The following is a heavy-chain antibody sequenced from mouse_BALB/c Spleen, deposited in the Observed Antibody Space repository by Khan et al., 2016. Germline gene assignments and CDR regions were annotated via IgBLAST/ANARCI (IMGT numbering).Heavy chain of an antibody. Sequence: QVQLQQSGAELMKPGASVKISCKATGYTFSNYWIEWVKQRPGHGLEWIGDILPGSGYSNSNENFKGKATFTADASSNTAYMQLISLTSEDSAVYFCARACYSMDYWGQGTSVTVSS. CDR1: GYTFSNYW. V-gene: IGHV1-9*01. J-gene: IGHJ4*01. CDR3: ARACYSMDY. CDR2: ILPGSGYS.